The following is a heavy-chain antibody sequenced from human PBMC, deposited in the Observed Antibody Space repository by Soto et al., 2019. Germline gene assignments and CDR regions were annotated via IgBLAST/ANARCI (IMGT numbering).Heavy chain of an antibody. CDR3: AARRYCDGGGCYCPDH. D-gene: IGHD2-15*01. J-gene: IGHJ4*02. CDR1: GITFVSYA. V-gene: IGHV3-23*01. Sequence: EVQLLESGGDLVQPGVSLRLSCAASGITFVSYAMSWVRQAPGKGLEWISAVSTTGDTTHYAESVKGRFTIARDNSKNTLYLHMNSLRAEDTAVYYCAARRYCDGGGCYCPDHWGQGTLVTVSS. CDR2: VSTTGDTT.